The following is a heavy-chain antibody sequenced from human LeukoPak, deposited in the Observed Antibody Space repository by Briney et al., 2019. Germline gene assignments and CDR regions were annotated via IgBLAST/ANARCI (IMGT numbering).Heavy chain of an antibody. CDR1: GGFVSSGGYY. V-gene: IGHV4-31*02. J-gene: IGHJ3*02. CDR3: ARSTMVRGVNDAFDI. CDR2: IYYSGST. D-gene: IGHD3-10*01. Sequence: SETLSLTCDVSGGFVSSGGYYWSWIRQHPGKGLEWIGYIYYSGSTYYNPSLKSRVAISVDTSKNQFSLKLSSVTAADTAVYYCARSTMVRGVNDAFDIWGQGTMVTVSS.